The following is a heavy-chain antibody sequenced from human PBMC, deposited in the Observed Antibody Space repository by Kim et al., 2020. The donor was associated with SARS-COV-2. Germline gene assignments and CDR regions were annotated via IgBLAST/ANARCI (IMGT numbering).Heavy chain of an antibody. Sequence: GGSLRLSCAASGFTSSSYEMNWVRQAPGKGLVWVSYISSSGSTIYYADSVKGRFTISRDNAKNSLYLQMNSLRAEDTAVYYCARDPGTVVPPGYFDYWGQGTLVTVSS. CDR1: GFTSSSYE. V-gene: IGHV3-48*03. J-gene: IGHJ4*02. CDR2: ISSSGSTI. D-gene: IGHD2-15*01. CDR3: ARDPGTVVPPGYFDY.